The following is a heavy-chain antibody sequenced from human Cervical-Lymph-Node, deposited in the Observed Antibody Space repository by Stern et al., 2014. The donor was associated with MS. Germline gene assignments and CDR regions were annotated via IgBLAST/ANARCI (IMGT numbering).Heavy chain of an antibody. V-gene: IGHV3-53*01. CDR1: GFTVSSNY. D-gene: IGHD2-2*01. J-gene: IGHJ6*02. Sequence: EVQLVESGGGLIQPGGSLRLSCAASGFTVSSNYMSWVRQAPGKGLEWVSVIHSGGSTFYADSVKGRFTISRDNSKNTLDLQMNSLRAEDTAVYYCARMYCSSNSCPHYYGMDVWGQGTTVTVSS. CDR2: IHSGGST. CDR3: ARMYCSSNSCPHYYGMDV.